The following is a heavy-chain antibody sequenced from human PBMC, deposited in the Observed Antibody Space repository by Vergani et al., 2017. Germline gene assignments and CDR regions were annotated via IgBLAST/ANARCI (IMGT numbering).Heavy chain of an antibody. CDR1: GFTFSTYD. CDR2: IGTAGDT. CDR3: ARQSRDVFCTNGVCPLGY. D-gene: IGHD2-8*01. J-gene: IGHJ4*02. V-gene: IGHV3-13*01. Sequence: EVQLVESGGGLVQPGGSLRLSCAASGFTFSTYDMHWVRQATGKGLEWVSAIGTAGDTYYPGSVKGRFTISRENAKNSLYLQMNNLRAEDTAVYYCARQSRDVFCTNGVCPLGYWGQGALVTVSS.